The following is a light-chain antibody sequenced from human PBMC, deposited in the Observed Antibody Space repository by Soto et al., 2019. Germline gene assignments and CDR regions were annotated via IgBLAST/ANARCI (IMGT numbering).Light chain of an antibody. CDR1: QGISNY. V-gene: IGKV1-27*01. J-gene: IGKJ3*01. Sequence: DIQMTQSPSSLSASVGDRVTITCRASQGISNYLAWYQQKPGKVPKLLIYGASTLRSEVPSRFSGSGSGTDFTLTISSLQPEDVATYYCQKYNSAPETFGPGNKVDIK. CDR2: GAS. CDR3: QKYNSAPET.